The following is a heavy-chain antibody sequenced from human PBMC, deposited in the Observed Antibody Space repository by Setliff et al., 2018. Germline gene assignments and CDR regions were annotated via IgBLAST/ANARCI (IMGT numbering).Heavy chain of an antibody. CDR1: GFTFSTYR. CDR3: ARTCSGSGCYAGLES. J-gene: IGHJ4*02. CDR2: IWDDGGNK. Sequence: HPGGSLRLSCAASGFTFSTYRMHWVRQAPGKGLEWVAVIWDDGGNKYHADSVKGRSTISRDNSKNTLYLQMNSLRPEDTAVYYCARTCSGSGCYAGLESWGQGTPVTVS. D-gene: IGHD2-15*01. V-gene: IGHV3-33*08.